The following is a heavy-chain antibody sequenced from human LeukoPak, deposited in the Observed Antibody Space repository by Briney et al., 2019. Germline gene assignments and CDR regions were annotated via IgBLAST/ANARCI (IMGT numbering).Heavy chain of an antibody. D-gene: IGHD2-2*01. J-gene: IGHJ3*02. CDR3: ARYCSSTSCSPYWAFDI. Sequence: PSETLSLTCTVSGGSISSGDYYWSWIRQPPGKGLEWIGYIYYSVSTYYNPSLKSRVTISVDTSKNQFSLKLSSVAAADTAVYYCARYCSSTSCSPYWAFDIWGQGTMVTVSS. CDR1: GGSISSGDYY. CDR2: IYYSVST. V-gene: IGHV4-30-4*08.